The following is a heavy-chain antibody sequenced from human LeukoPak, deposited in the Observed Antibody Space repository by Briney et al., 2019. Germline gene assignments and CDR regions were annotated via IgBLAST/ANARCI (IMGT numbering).Heavy chain of an antibody. CDR2: IFQGGGEI. V-gene: IGHV3-23*01. Sequence: GGSLRLSCAASGFTFSDFAMIWVRQSPGKKGLEWVSSIFQGGGEIHYADSVRGRFTISRDNSMSTLFLQMNSLRAEDTAIYYCATYRQVLLPFESWGQGTLVTVSS. J-gene: IGHJ4*02. D-gene: IGHD5-18*01. CDR3: ATYRQVLLPFES. CDR1: GFTFSDFA.